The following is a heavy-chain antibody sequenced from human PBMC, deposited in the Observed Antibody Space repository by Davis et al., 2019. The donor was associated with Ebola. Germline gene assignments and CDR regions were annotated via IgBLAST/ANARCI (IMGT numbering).Heavy chain of an antibody. CDR1: GGTFSSYA. D-gene: IGHD5-18*01. Sequence: SVKVSCKASGGTFSSYAINWVRQAPGQGLEWMGGVVPIFGTTNYAQKFQGRVTITADESTSTTYMELSSLRSEDTAVYYCARSVDTATPFGGCDYWGQGTLVTVSS. J-gene: IGHJ4*02. CDR3: ARSVDTATPFGGCDY. CDR2: VVPIFGTT. V-gene: IGHV1-69*13.